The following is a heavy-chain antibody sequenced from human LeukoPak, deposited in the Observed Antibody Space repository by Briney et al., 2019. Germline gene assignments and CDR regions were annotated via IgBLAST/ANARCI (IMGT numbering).Heavy chain of an antibody. D-gene: IGHD5-18*01. V-gene: IGHV3-30-3*01. J-gene: IGHJ4*02. CDR2: ISYDGSNK. CDR3: ARVDTAMNLDY. CDR1: GFTFSSYA. Sequence: GRSLRLSCAASGFTFSSYAMHWVRQAPGKGLEWVAVISYDGSNKYYADSVKGRFTISRDNSKNTLYLQMNSLRSEDTAVYYCARVDTAMNLDYWGQGTLVTVSS.